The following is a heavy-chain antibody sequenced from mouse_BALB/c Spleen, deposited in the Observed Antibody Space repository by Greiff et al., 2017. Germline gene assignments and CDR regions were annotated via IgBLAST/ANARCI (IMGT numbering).Heavy chain of an antibody. D-gene: IGHD1-1*01. CDR3: ARYEATVVYYYAMDY. CDR2: ISYSGST. CDR1: GDSITSGY. V-gene: IGHV3-8*02. J-gene: IGHJ4*01. Sequence: EVQRVESGPSLVKPSQTLSLTCSVTGDSITSGYWNWIRKFPGNKLEYMGYISYSGSTYYNPSLKSRISITRDTSKNQYYLQLNSVTTEDTATYYCARYEATVVYYYAMDYWGQGTSVTVSS.